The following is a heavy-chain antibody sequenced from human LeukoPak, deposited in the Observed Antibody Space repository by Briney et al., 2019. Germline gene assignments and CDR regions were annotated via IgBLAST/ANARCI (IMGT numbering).Heavy chain of an antibody. CDR2: ISGSGGAT. D-gene: IGHD6-13*01. CDR1: GFTFNTYG. CDR3: AKGGSSSWDYFDY. Sequence: GGTLRLSCAASGFTFNTYGMSWVRQAPGKGLEWVSGISGSGGATYYADSVKGRFTISRDNSKNTLYLQMNSLRADDTAVYYCAKGGSSSWDYFDYWGQGTLVTVSS. V-gene: IGHV3-23*01. J-gene: IGHJ4*02.